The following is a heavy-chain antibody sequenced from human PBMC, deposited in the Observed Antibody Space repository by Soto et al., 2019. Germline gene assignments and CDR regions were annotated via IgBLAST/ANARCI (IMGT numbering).Heavy chain of an antibody. CDR1: GYTFTSYA. Sequence: ASVKVSCKASGYTFTSYAMHWVRQAPGQGLEWMGWINPNSGGTNYAQKFQGRVTMTRDTSISTAYMELSRLRSDDTAVYYCARDRGHYYDSSGYWNWFDPWGQGTLVTVSS. CDR3: ARDRGHYYDSSGYWNWFDP. J-gene: IGHJ5*02. D-gene: IGHD3-22*01. CDR2: INPNSGGT. V-gene: IGHV1-2*02.